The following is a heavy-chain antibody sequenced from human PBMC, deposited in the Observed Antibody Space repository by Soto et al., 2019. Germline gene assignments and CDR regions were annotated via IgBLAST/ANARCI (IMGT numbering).Heavy chain of an antibody. CDR2: IKQDGSEK. D-gene: IGHD6-19*01. CDR1: GFTFSSSW. CDR3: ARQRSGWYAKFDY. V-gene: IGHV3-7*05. Sequence: PGGSLRLSCAASGFTFSSSWMSWVRQAPGKGLEWVANIKQDGSEKYYVDSLKGRFTISRDNAKNSLYLQMNSLRAEDTAVYYCARQRSGWYAKFDYWGQGTLVTVSS. J-gene: IGHJ4*02.